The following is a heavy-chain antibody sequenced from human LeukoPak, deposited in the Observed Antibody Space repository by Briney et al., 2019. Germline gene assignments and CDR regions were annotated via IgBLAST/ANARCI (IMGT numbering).Heavy chain of an antibody. Sequence: KPSETLSLTCTVSGGSISSSSYYWGWIRQPPGKGLEWIGSIYYSGSTYYNPSLKSRVTISVDTSKNQFSLKLSSVTAADTAVYYCARLVKETYYYDSSGYALMAFDIWGQGTMVTVSS. CDR1: GGSISSSSYY. J-gene: IGHJ3*02. V-gene: IGHV4-39*01. D-gene: IGHD3-22*01. CDR2: IYYSGST. CDR3: ARLVKETYYYDSSGYALMAFDI.